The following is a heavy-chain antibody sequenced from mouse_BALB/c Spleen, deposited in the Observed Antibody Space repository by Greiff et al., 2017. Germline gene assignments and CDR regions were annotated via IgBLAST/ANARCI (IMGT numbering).Heavy chain of an antibody. J-gene: IGHJ2*01. CDR3: ARDPGY. CDR2: ISDGGSYT. CDR1: GFTFSDYY. V-gene: IGHV5-4*02. Sequence: EVKVVESGGGLVKPGGSLKLSCAASGFTFSDYYMYWVRQTPEKRLEWVATISDGGSYTYYPDSVKGRFTISRDNAKNNLYLQMSSLKSEDTAMYYCARDPGYWGQGTTLTVSS.